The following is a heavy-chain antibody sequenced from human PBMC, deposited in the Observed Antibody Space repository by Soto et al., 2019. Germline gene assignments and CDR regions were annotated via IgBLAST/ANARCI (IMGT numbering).Heavy chain of an antibody. D-gene: IGHD3-3*01. J-gene: IGHJ4*02. Sequence: QLQLQESGPGLVKPSETLSLTCTVSGGSISSSSYYWGWIRQPPGKGLEWIGSIYYSGSTYYNPSLKSRVTISVDTSKNQFSLKLSSVTAADTAVYYCARGYYDFWSGYCCPNFDYWGQGTLVTVSS. V-gene: IGHV4-39*01. CDR2: IYYSGST. CDR1: GGSISSSSYY. CDR3: ARGYYDFWSGYCCPNFDY.